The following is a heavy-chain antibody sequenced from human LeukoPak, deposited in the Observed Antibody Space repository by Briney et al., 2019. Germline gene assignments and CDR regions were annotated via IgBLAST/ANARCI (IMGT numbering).Heavy chain of an antibody. CDR3: VRNSYDSSGYYDY. Sequence: GGSLRLSRAASGFTFSSYWMHWVRQAPGKGLVWVSRIISDGSNTTYADSVKGRFTISRDNAKNTLYLQMSSLRAEDTAVYYCVRNSYDSSGYYDYWGQGTLVTVSS. J-gene: IGHJ4*02. D-gene: IGHD3-22*01. CDR1: GFTFSSYW. V-gene: IGHV3-74*01. CDR2: IISDGSNT.